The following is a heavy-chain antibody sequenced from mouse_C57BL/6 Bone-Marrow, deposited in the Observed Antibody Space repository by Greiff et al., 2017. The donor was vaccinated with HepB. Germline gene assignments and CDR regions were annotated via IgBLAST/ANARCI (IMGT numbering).Heavy chain of an antibody. D-gene: IGHD2-5*01. CDR1: GYTFTSYT. V-gene: IGHV1-4*01. J-gene: IGHJ3*01. CDR2: INPSSGYT. CDR3: ARYSNYVFAY. Sequence: VKLMESGAELARPGASVKMSCKASGYTFTSYTMHWVKQRPGQGLEWIGYINPSSGYTKYNQKFKDKATLTADKSSSTAYMQLSSLTSEDSAVYYCARYSNYVFAYWGQGTLVTVSA.